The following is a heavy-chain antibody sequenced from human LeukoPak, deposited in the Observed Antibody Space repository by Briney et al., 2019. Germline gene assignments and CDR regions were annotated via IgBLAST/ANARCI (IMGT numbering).Heavy chain of an antibody. J-gene: IGHJ4*02. CDR2: INQHGSEK. D-gene: IGHD3-10*01. Sequence: GGPLRLSCAGSGFTFSDYWMSWVRQAPGKGLEWVANINQHGSEKYYVDSVEGRFTISRDNAKNSLYLQMNSQRADDTAVYYCARDRPGAPVPGVVAYWDQGTLVSVSS. V-gene: IGHV3-7*05. CDR1: GFTFSDYW. CDR3: ARDRPGAPVPGVVAY.